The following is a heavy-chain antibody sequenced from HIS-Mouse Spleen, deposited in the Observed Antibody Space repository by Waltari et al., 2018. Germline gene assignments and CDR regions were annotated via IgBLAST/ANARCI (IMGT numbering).Heavy chain of an antibody. D-gene: IGHD6-13*01. Sequence: QLQLQESGPGLVKPSETLSLTCTVPGGSISSSSYFCGWIRQPPGKGLEWIGIIYYSGSTYYNPSLKSRVTISVDTSKNQFSLKLSSVTAADTAVYYCAREIPYSSSWYDWYFDLWGRGTLVTVSS. CDR3: AREIPYSSSWYDWYFDL. V-gene: IGHV4-39*07. CDR1: GGSISSSSYF. CDR2: IYYSGST. J-gene: IGHJ2*01.